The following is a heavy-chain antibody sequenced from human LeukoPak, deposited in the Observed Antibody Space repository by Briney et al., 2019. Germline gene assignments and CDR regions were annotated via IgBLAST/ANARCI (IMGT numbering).Heavy chain of an antibody. V-gene: IGHV3-30*18. CDR1: GFTFSSYG. D-gene: IGHD6-6*01. Sequence: GRSLRLSCAASGFTFSSYGMHWVRQAPGKGLEWVAVISYDGSNKDYVDSVKGRFTMSRDNSINTLYLQMNSLGAEDTAVYYCAKDRPGPIDYWGQGTLVTVSS. J-gene: IGHJ4*02. CDR3: AKDRPGPIDY. CDR2: ISYDGSNK.